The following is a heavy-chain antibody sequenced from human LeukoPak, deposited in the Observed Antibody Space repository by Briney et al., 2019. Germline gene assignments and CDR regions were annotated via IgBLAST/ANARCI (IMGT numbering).Heavy chain of an antibody. D-gene: IGHD3-10*01. V-gene: IGHV4-59*11. CDR1: GGSISSHY. Sequence: PSETLSLTCTVSGGSISSHYWNWIRQPPGKGLEWIGYFYYSGDTKYNPSLKSRVTISVDMSKNQFSLKLSSATAADTAVYYCARYYSGSGTYQEFDYWGQGILVTVSS. CDR3: ARYYSGSGTYQEFDY. CDR2: FYYSGDT. J-gene: IGHJ4*02.